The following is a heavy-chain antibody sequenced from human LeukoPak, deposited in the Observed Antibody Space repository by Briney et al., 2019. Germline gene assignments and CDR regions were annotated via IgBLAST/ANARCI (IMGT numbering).Heavy chain of an antibody. J-gene: IGHJ4*02. V-gene: IGHV3-9*03. CDR3: AKGKGAAALYCFDY. CDR1: GFTFDDYA. CDR2: ISWNSGSI. Sequence: GGSLRLSCAASGFTFDDYAMQWVRQVPGKGLEWVSGISWNSGSIDYADSVKGRFTISRDNAKNSLYLQMNSLRAEDMALYYSAKGKGAAALYCFDYWGQGTLVTVSS. D-gene: IGHD6-13*01.